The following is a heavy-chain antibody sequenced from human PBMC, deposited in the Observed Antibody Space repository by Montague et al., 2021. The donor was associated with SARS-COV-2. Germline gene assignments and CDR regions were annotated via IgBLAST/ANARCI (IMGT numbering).Heavy chain of an antibody. J-gene: IGHJ6*02. Sequence: SLRLSCAASGFTVSSNYMSWVRQAPGKGLEWVSVIYSGGSTYYAXSVXGRFTISRDNSKNTLYLQVNSLRAEDTAVYYCARDRRRYGSGSYYGPHYYYYGMDVWGQGTTVTVSS. CDR2: IYSGGST. V-gene: IGHV3-66*02. CDR3: ARDRRRYGSGSYYGPHYYYYGMDV. D-gene: IGHD3-10*01. CDR1: GFTVSSNY.